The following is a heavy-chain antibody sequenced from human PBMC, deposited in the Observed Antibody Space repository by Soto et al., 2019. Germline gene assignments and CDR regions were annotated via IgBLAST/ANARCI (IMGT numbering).Heavy chain of an antibody. D-gene: IGHD3-22*01. J-gene: IGHJ4*02. Sequence: SETLSLPCTVSGGPLNSGGFNWSCIRQHTRKSLKCIRNIYYTCRTYYNPSLQSRVIRSVDTSKNQFSLRLRSVTAADTAVYYCALSASFYYDNTSYYHFDYWGQGSLVIVS. CDR2: IYYTCRT. CDR3: ALSASFYYDNTSYYHFDY. V-gene: IGHV4-31*03. CDR1: GGPLNSGGFN.